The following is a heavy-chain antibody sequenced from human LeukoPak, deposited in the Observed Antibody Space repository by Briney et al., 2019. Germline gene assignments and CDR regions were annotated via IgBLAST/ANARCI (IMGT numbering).Heavy chain of an antibody. CDR3: ARWVRGVPFDY. V-gene: IGHV4-39*01. D-gene: IGHD3-10*01. CDR1: GGSISSSSHY. CDR2: IYYSGST. J-gene: IGHJ4*02. Sequence: PSETLSLTCTVSGGSISSSSHYWDWIRQPPGKGLEWIGGIYYSGSTDYNPSLQSRVTISADTSKNRFSLRLSSVTAADTAVYYCARWVRGVPFDYWGQGTLVTVSS.